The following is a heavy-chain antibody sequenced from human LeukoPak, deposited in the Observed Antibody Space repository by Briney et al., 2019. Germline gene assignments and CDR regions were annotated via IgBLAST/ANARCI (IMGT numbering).Heavy chain of an antibody. Sequence: GGSLRLSCEASGFRFGGFWMNWVRQAPGKGPERVANINQDGSEKLYVDSVKGRFTISRDNAKNSLYLQMNSLRVEDTAVYYCTRDVREAYDIWGHGTMVTVSS. CDR2: INQDGSEK. CDR1: GFRFGGFW. CDR3: TRDVREAYDI. D-gene: IGHD3-16*01. V-gene: IGHV3-7*01. J-gene: IGHJ3*02.